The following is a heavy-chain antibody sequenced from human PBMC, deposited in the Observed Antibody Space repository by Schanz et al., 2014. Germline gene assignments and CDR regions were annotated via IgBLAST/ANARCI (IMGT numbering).Heavy chain of an antibody. CDR3: ARGGGPEDVFDI. CDR1: GGTFSTYP. Sequence: QVQLVQSGAEVKKPGSSMKVSCKASGGTFSTYPINWLRQAPAQGLEWMGRIIPIHGIVNYAQRFQDRVRITADKSTSTAYMELSSLRSDDTAVYYCARGGGPEDVFDIWGQGTILTVSS. J-gene: IGHJ3*02. CDR2: IIPIHGIV. D-gene: IGHD2-15*01. V-gene: IGHV1-69*02.